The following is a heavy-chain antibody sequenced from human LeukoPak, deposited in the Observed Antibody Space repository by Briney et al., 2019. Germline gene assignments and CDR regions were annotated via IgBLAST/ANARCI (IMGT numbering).Heavy chain of an antibody. Sequence: SETLSLTCTVSGGSISSDYWSWIRQPPGKGLEWIGYIYYSGSTNYNPSLKSRITISVDTSKNQFSLKLSSVTAADTAVYYCARWGHYFDYWGQGTLVTVSS. J-gene: IGHJ4*02. CDR2: IYYSGST. D-gene: IGHD7-27*01. CDR1: GGSISSDY. V-gene: IGHV4-59*01. CDR3: ARWGHYFDY.